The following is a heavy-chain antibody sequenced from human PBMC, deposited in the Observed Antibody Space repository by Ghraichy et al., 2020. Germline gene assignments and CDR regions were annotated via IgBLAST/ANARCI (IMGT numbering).Heavy chain of an antibody. CDR2: INHSGST. J-gene: IGHJ6*03. Sequence: SETLSLTCAVYGGSFSGYYWSWIRQPPGKGLEWIGEINHSGSTNYNPSLKSRVTISVDTSKNQFSLKLSSVTAPDTAVYYCARGLNVGTAMAITHYMDVWGKGTTVTVSS. V-gene: IGHV4-34*01. CDR1: GGSFSGYY. D-gene: IGHD5-18*01. CDR3: ARGLNVGTAMAITHYMDV.